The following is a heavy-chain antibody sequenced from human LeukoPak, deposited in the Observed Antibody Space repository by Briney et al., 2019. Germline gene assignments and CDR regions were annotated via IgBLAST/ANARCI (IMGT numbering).Heavy chain of an antibody. CDR2: INHSGST. CDR1: GGSFSGYY. J-gene: IGHJ4*02. D-gene: IGHD6-19*01. V-gene: IGHV4-34*01. Sequence: NPSETLSLTCAVYGGSFSGYYWSWIRQPPGKGLEWIGEINHSGSTNYNPSLKSRVTISVDTSKNQFSLKLSSVTAADTAVYYCARVAVAGYFDYWGQGTLVTVSS. CDR3: ARVAVAGYFDY.